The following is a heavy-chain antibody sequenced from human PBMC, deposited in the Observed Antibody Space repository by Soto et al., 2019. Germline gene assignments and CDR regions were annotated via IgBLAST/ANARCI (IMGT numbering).Heavy chain of an antibody. V-gene: IGHV3-21*01. CDR1: RFTFSSYT. CDR3: ARDFDSSGYYGPVGAFDI. Sequence: EVQLVESGGGLVKPGGSLRLSCSASRFTFSSYTMNWVRQASGKGLEWVSSISSSTTYIYYADSVKGRFTISRDNAKNSRYLQVNSLRAEDTAVYYGARDFDSSGYYGPVGAFDIWGQGTMVTVSS. D-gene: IGHD3-22*01. J-gene: IGHJ3*02. CDR2: ISSSTTYI.